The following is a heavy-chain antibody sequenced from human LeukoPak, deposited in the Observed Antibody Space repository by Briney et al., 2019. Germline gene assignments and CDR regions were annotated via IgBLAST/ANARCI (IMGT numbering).Heavy chain of an antibody. CDR1: GFTFSSAW. D-gene: IGHD3-22*01. J-gene: IGHJ4*02. V-gene: IGHV3-15*01. Sequence: TGGSLRLSCAASGFTFSSAWMSWVRQAPGKGLEWVGRIKSKTDGGTTDYAAPVKGRFTISRDDSKNTLYLQMNSLKTEDTAVYYCTTTSSYYDSSGYYYIDYWGQGTLVTVSS. CDR3: TTTSSYYDSSGYYYIDY. CDR2: IKSKTDGGTT.